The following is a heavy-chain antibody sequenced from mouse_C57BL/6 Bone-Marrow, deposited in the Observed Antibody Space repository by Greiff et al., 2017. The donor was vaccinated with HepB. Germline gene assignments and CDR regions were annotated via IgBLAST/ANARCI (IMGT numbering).Heavy chain of an antibody. CDR2: ISYDGSN. Sequence: EVQLQESGPGLVKPSQSLSLTCSVTGYSITSGYYWNWIRQFPGNKLEWMGYISYDGSNNYNPSLKNRISITRDTSKNQFFLKLNSVTTEDTATYYCSSSRYYDYDAGYFDVWGTGTTVTVSS. J-gene: IGHJ1*03. V-gene: IGHV3-6*01. D-gene: IGHD2-4*01. CDR1: GYSITSGYY. CDR3: SSSRYYDYDAGYFDV.